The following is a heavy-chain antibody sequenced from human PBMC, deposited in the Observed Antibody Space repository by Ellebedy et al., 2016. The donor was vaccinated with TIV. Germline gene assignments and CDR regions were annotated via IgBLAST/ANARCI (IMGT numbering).Heavy chain of an antibody. V-gene: IGHV4-34*01. CDR1: GGSFSGYY. CDR2: INQSGST. CDR3: AAGSGYSPDY. J-gene: IGHJ4*02. Sequence: MPSETLSLTCAVYGGSFSGYYWSWIRQPPGKGLEWIGEINQSGSTNYNPSLKSRVTISVDTSKNQFSLKLSSVTAADTAVYYCAAGSGYSPDYWGQGILVTVSS. D-gene: IGHD3-22*01.